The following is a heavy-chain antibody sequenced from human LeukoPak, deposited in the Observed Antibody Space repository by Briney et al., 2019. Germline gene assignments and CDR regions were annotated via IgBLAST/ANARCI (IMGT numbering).Heavy chain of an antibody. Sequence: PGGSLRLSCAASGFTFSAYWMTWVRQAPGKGLAWVANIIEGGDVKYYVDSVKGRFTISRDNTKSSLYLHMTSLRADDTAVYYCARVGKNGWDFDHWGQGTLVTVSS. CDR2: IIEGGDVK. CDR1: GFTFSAYW. V-gene: IGHV3-7*01. CDR3: ARVGKNGWDFDH. D-gene: IGHD6-19*01. J-gene: IGHJ4*02.